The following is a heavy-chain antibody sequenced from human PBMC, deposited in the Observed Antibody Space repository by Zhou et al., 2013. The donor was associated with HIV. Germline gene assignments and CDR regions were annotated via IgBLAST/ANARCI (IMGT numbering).Heavy chain of an antibody. J-gene: IGHJ1*01. D-gene: IGHD1-26*01. CDR1: DYTFTNYG. Sequence: QVQLVQSGAEVKKPGASVKVSCKASDYTFTNYGMNWVRQAPGQGLEWMGWISPYNGNTNYAQRLQGRVTMTTDTSTSTAYMELRSLRSDDTAVYFCARDLDSGSYYYFQHWGQGTLVTVSS. CDR3: ARDLDSGSYYYFQH. V-gene: IGHV1-18*01. CDR2: ISPYNGNT.